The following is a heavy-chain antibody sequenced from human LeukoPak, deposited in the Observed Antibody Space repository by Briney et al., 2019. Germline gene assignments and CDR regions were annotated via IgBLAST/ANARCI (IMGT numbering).Heavy chain of an antibody. Sequence: SETLSLTCTVSGGSISNYFWNWIRQPPGKGLESIGYIYYSGSSNYNPSLKSRVTISLDTSKNQFSPRLSSVTAADTAVYYCARASMGSYDYWGQGTLVTVSS. CDR2: IYYSGSS. V-gene: IGHV4-59*01. CDR1: GGSISNYF. CDR3: ARASMGSYDY. D-gene: IGHD1-26*01. J-gene: IGHJ4*02.